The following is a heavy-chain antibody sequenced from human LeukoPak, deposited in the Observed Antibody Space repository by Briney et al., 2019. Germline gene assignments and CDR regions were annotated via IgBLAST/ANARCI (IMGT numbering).Heavy chain of an antibody. D-gene: IGHD3-10*01. Sequence: GGSLRLSCAASGFTFNDYYMTWIRQAPGKGLEWVSYISSPGSYTIFADSVRGRFTISRDNAKNSLYLQMNSLRAEDTAVYYCARAYYGSGSYYQQRFDYWGQGTLVTVSS. CDR3: ARAYYGSGSYYQQRFDY. CDR1: GFTFNDYY. CDR2: ISSPGSYT. J-gene: IGHJ4*02. V-gene: IGHV3-11*06.